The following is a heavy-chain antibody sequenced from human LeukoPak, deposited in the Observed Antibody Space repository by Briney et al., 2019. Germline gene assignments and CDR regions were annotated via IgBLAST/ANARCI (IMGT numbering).Heavy chain of an antibody. CDR3: ARDGGHVDTAMV. J-gene: IGHJ4*02. CDR1: GYTFTGYY. D-gene: IGHD5-18*01. Sequence: ASVKVSCKASGYTFTGYYMHWVRQAPGQGLEWMGWINPNSGGTNYSQKFQGGVTMTRDTYISTAYMELSRLRSDDTAVYYCARDGGHVDTAMVWGQGTLVTVSS. V-gene: IGHV1-2*02. CDR2: INPNSGGT.